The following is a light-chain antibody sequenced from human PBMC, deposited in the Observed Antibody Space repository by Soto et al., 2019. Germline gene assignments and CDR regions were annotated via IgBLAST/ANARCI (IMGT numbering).Light chain of an antibody. V-gene: IGKV1-5*01. CDR2: DAY. J-gene: IGKJ1*01. Sequence: DIQMTQSPSTLSASVGDRLTITCRASQSISSWLAWYQQQPGKAPKLLIFDAYTLETGVPSRFSGSGSGTDFTLTISSLQPDDFATYYCQQYDSYSWACGQGTKVDIK. CDR3: QQYDSYSWA. CDR1: QSISSW.